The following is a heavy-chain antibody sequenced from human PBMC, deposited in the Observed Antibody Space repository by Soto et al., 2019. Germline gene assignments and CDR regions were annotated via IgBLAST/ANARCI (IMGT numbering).Heavy chain of an antibody. CDR1: GVSINTGGRF. CDR3: AMALRPTESPGYWYFDL. CDR2: IYYTGNT. V-gene: IGHV4-31*01. D-gene: IGHD1-26*01. J-gene: IGHJ2*01. Sequence: QVQLQESGPGLVKPSQTLSLTCTVSGVSINTGGRFWSWVRQLPGKGLEWIGYIYYTGNTGYNPSLQSQLTRSVDTSKNQFSLNLRSVTAADTALYYCAMALRPTESPGYWYFDLWGRGTLVTVSS.